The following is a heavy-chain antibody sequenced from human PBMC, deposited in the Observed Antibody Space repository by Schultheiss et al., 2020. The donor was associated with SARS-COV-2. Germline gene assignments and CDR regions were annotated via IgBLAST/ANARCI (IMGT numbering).Heavy chain of an antibody. CDR3: ARDEDVRLAAAADY. CDR2: IESSGDT. J-gene: IGHJ4*02. Sequence: GGSLRLSCTASGFTLSSYEMNWVRQAPGKGLEWVSYIESSGDTYYADSVKGRFTISRDSGKNSLYLQMDNLRAEDTAVYYCARDEDVRLAAAADYWGQGTLVTVSS. V-gene: IGHV3-48*03. D-gene: IGHD6-13*01. CDR1: GFTLSSYE.